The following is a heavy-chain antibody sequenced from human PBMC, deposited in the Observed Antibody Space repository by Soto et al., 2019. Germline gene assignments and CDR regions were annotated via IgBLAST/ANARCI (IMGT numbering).Heavy chain of an antibody. V-gene: IGHV3-9*01. CDR1: GFTFDDYA. J-gene: IGHJ4*02. D-gene: IGHD3-10*01. CDR2: ISWNSGSI. CDR3: AKDTRLGPSKFGSGSYWGDFDY. Sequence: GGSLRLSCAASGFTFDDYAMHWVRQAPGKGLEWVSGISWNSGSIGYADSVKGRFTISRDNAKNSLYLQMNSLRAEDTALYYCAKDTRLGPSKFGSGSYWGDFDYWGQGTLVTVSS.